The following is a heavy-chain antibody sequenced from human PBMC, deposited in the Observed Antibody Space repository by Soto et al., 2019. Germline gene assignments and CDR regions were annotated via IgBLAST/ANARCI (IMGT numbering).Heavy chain of an antibody. CDR2: ISGSGGTT. J-gene: IGHJ5*02. Sequence: PGGSLRLSCAASGFTFNNYAMNWVRQAPGKGLEWVSGISGSGGTTYYADSVKGRFTISRDNSRNTLYLQMISLRAGDTAVYYYAKGDRSYCGADCYSDHWGQGTLVTVSS. CDR1: GFTFNNYA. V-gene: IGHV3-23*01. D-gene: IGHD2-21*02. CDR3: AKGDRSYCGADCYSDH.